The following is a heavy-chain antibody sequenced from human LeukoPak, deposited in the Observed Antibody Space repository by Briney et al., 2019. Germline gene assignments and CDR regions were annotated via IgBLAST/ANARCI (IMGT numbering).Heavy chain of an antibody. D-gene: IGHD6-19*01. CDR1: GFTVSSNY. J-gene: IGHJ4*02. Sequence: GGSLRLSCAASGFTVSSNYMSWVRQAPRKGLEWVSVIYSGGSTYYADSVKGRFTISRDNSKNTLYLQMNSLRAEDTAVCYCARSYRSGCFDYWGQGTLVTVSS. CDR2: IYSGGST. CDR3: ARSYRSGCFDY. V-gene: IGHV3-66*02.